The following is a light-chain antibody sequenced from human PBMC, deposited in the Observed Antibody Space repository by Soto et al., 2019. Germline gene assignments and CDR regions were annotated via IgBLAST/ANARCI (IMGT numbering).Light chain of an antibody. CDR1: QTVRNNQ. V-gene: IGKV3-20*01. CDR3: QHYGYSLWT. CDR2: DAS. J-gene: IGKJ1*01. Sequence: ALTQPPGTLSLSPGERATLSCGASQTVRNNQLAWYQQKPGQAPRLLIYDASSRATGIPDRFSGGGSGTDFTLTISRLEPEDFALYYCQHYGYSLWTFGQGTKVDI.